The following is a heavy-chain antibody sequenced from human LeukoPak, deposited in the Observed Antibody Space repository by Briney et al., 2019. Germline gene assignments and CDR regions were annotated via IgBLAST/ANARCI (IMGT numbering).Heavy chain of an antibody. D-gene: IGHD3-3*01. V-gene: IGHV4-34*01. Sequence: SETLSLTCAVYGGSFSGYYWSRIRQPPGKGLEWIGEINHSGSTNYNPSLKSRVTISVDTSKNQFSLKLSSVTAADTAVYYCARVNLYYDFWSGHSNWFDPWGQGTLVTVSS. J-gene: IGHJ5*02. CDR3: ARVNLYYDFWSGHSNWFDP. CDR1: GGSFSGYY. CDR2: INHSGST.